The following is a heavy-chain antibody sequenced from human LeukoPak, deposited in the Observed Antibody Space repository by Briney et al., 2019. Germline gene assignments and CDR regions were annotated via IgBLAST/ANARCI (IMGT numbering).Heavy chain of an antibody. V-gene: IGHV4-34*01. Sequence: PSETLSLTCAVYGGSFSGYYWSWIRQPPGKGLEWIGEISHSGSTNYNPSLKSRVTISVDTSKKQFSLKLRAATAADTAVYYCARPPPPLQYPYFYYMDVWGKGTTVTVSS. CDR3: ARPPPPLQYPYFYYMDV. D-gene: IGHD4-11*01. CDR1: GGSFSGYY. J-gene: IGHJ6*03. CDR2: ISHSGST.